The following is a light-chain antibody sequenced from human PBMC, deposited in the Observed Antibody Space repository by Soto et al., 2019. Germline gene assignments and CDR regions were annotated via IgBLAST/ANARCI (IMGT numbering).Light chain of an antibody. Sequence: ALQLTQSPSSLSASVGDRVTITCRPSQGINSALAWYQQKPGKAPKLLIYDVSSLASGVPSRFSGSGSGTDFTLTISSLQPEDFVTYYCQQFNSYVWTFGQGTKVEIK. J-gene: IGKJ1*01. CDR3: QQFNSYVWT. CDR2: DVS. V-gene: IGKV1-13*02. CDR1: QGINSA.